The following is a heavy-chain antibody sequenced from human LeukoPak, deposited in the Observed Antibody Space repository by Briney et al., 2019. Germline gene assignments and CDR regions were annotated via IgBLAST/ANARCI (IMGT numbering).Heavy chain of an antibody. V-gene: IGHV3-7*01. CDR3: ARARSVVVGYFDY. CDR1: GFTLSSYW. CDR2: IKYDGSEK. J-gene: IGHJ4*02. D-gene: IGHD2-21*01. Sequence: GGSLRLSCAGSGFTLSSYWMSWVRQAPGKGLEWVANIKYDGSEKDYVDSVKGRFTISRDNAKNSLYLQMNSLRAEDTAVYYRARARSVVVGYFDYWGQGTLVTVSS.